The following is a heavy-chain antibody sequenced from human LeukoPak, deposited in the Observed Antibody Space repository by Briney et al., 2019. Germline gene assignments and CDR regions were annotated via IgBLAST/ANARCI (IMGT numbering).Heavy chain of an antibody. D-gene: IGHD1-26*01. V-gene: IGHV1-69*06. Sequence: SVKVSCKASGYIFRNYVIHWVRQAPGQGLEWMGGIIPMSDTANYPQKFRGRLTITADIPTSTVYMELSSLRSEDTAVYYCAREDDTGRYMGDDAFDIWGQGTMVTVSS. CDR2: IIPMSDTA. J-gene: IGHJ3*02. CDR1: GYIFRNYV. CDR3: AREDDTGRYMGDDAFDI.